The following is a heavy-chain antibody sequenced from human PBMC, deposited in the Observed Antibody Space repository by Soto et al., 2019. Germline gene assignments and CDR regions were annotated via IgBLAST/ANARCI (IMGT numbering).Heavy chain of an antibody. D-gene: IGHD4-17*01. CDR3: ARGAVGWEYGDPDELHCYSDL. CDR2: ISSRGVYI. J-gene: IGHJ2*01. CDR1: GFTFSRNG. V-gene: IGHV3-21*06. Sequence: SQTLSCAASGFTFSRNGMNWVRQAPGKGLEWVSSISSRGVYIHYADSMKGRFTISRDNAKNSLYLQMNSLRAEDTAVYYCARGAVGWEYGDPDELHCYSDLWGRG.